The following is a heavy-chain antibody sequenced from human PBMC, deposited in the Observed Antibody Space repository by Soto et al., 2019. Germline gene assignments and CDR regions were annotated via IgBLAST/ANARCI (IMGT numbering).Heavy chain of an antibody. V-gene: IGHV6-1*01. CDR3: AREPAPGVAFDT. CDR1: GGSVSSNSAA. J-gene: IGHJ3*02. CDR2: TYYRSKWYN. D-gene: IGHD3-10*01. Sequence: SQTLSVTCTISGGSVSSNSAAWNWIRQSPSRGLKWLGRTYYRSKWYNDYAVSVKSRIIINPDTSKNQFSLQLNSVTPEATAVYYCAREPAPGVAFDTWGQGTMSTVS.